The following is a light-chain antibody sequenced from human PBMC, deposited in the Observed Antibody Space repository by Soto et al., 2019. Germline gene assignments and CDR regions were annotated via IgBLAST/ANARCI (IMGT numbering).Light chain of an antibody. CDR2: DVS. J-gene: IGLJ1*01. Sequence: QSVLTQPRSVSGSPGQSVTISCTGTSSDVGTYDFVSWYQQHPGKAPRLMIFDVSERPSGVPDRFSGSKSGNTASLSISGLQAEDEADYYCCLYAVTFYVFGTWTKVTVL. CDR1: SSDVGTYDF. V-gene: IGLV2-11*01. CDR3: CLYAVTFYV.